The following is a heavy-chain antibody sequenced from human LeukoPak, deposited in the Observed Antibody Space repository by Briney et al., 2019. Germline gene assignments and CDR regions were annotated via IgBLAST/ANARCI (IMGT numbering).Heavy chain of an antibody. V-gene: IGHV1-69*05. D-gene: IGHD1-1*01. Sequence: SVKVSYKASGGTFSSYAISWVRQAPGQGLEWMGGIIPIFGTANYAQKFQGRVTITTDESTSTAYMELSSLRSEDTAVYYCARIGTGTTWNYFDYWGQGTLVTVSS. CDR1: GGTFSSYA. CDR3: ARIGTGTTWNYFDY. CDR2: IIPIFGTA. J-gene: IGHJ4*02.